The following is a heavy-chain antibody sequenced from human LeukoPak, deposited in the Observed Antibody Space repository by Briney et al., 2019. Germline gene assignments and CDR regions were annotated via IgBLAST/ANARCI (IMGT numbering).Heavy chain of an antibody. CDR1: GFTLSTGG. J-gene: IGHJ4*02. V-gene: IGHV3-30*02. Sequence: GGSLRLSCVASGFTLSTGGMHWVRQAPGKGLEWVAFIHQDGSHTFYADSVKGRFTISRDNSKNTLYLQMNSLRAEDTAVYYCARPRLIVGAPDFDCWGQGTLVTVSS. CDR3: ARPRLIVGAPDFDC. CDR2: IHQDGSHT. D-gene: IGHD1-26*01.